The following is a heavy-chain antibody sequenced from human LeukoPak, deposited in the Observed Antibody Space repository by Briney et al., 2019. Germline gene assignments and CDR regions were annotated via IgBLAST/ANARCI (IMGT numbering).Heavy chain of an antibody. CDR3: ARDISRLKYCSSTSCSIDY. Sequence: ASVKVSCKASGGTFSSYAISWVRQAPGQGLEWMGGIIPIFGTANYAQKFQGRVTITTDESTSTAYMELSSLRSEDTAVYYCARDISRLKYCSSTSCSIDYWGQGTLVTVSS. D-gene: IGHD2-2*01. CDR1: GGTFSSYA. V-gene: IGHV1-69*05. CDR2: IIPIFGTA. J-gene: IGHJ4*02.